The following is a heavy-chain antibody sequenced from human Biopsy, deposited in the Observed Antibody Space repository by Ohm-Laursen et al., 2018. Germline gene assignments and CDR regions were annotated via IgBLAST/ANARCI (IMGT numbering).Heavy chain of an antibody. D-gene: IGHD3-10*01. Sequence: ASVKVSCKASGYTFTDYSLHWVRQAPGQGLEWMGWVNPNSGATNYAQKFQGRVTMTSDTSISTAYIELRRLISDNTAVYFCARDRMVTIITLVRADTFDIWGQGTLVSVSS. V-gene: IGHV1-2*02. J-gene: IGHJ3*02. CDR2: VNPNSGAT. CDR1: GYTFTDYS. CDR3: ARDRMVTIITLVRADTFDI.